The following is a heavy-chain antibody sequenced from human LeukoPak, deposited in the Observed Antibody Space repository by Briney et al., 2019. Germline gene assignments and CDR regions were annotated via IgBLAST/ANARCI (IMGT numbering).Heavy chain of an antibody. CDR1: GFTFSSYG. V-gene: IGHV3-30*03. CDR3: ARHVWFGEHNGHENWFDP. Sequence: GGSLRLSCAASGFTFSSYGMHWVRQAPGKGLEWVAVISYDGSNKYYADSVKGRFTISRDNSKNTLYLQMNSLTAEDTAVYYCARHVWFGEHNGHENWFDPWGQGTLVIVSS. CDR2: ISYDGSNK. J-gene: IGHJ5*02. D-gene: IGHD3-10*01.